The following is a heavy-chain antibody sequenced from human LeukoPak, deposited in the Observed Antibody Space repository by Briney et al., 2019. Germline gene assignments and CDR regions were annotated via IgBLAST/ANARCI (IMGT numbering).Heavy chain of an antibody. J-gene: IGHJ4*02. D-gene: IGHD3-22*01. CDR2: IYYSGST. CDR1: GGSISSSSYY. Sequence: SETLSLTYTVSGGSISSSSYYWGWIRQPPGKGLEWIGSIYYSGSTYYNPSLKSRVTISVDTSKNQFSLKLSSVTAADTAVYYCAGFASPRHDSSGYYSALFDYWGQGTLVTVSS. V-gene: IGHV4-39*01. CDR3: AGFASPRHDSSGYYSALFDY.